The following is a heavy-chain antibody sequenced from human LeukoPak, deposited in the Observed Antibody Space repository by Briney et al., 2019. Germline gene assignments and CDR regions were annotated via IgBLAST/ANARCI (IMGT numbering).Heavy chain of an antibody. D-gene: IGHD3-22*01. V-gene: IGHV3-30-3*01. CDR3: ARDMDYDSSGYLPDDAFDI. Sequence: GGSLRLSCAPSGFTFSSYAMHWVRPAPGKGRGWVAVISYDVSNKYYAVSVKGRFTISRDNSKNTLYLQMNSLRAEDTAVYYCARDMDYDSSGYLPDDAFDIWGQGTMVTVSS. CDR2: ISYDVSNK. J-gene: IGHJ3*02. CDR1: GFTFSSYA.